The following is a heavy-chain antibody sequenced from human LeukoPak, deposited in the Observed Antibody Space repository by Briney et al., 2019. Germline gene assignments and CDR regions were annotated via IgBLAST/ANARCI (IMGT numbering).Heavy chain of an antibody. Sequence: GGSLRLSRAASGFTFDDYAMHWVRQAPGKGLEWVSGISWNSGSIGYADSVKGRFTISRDNAKNSLYLQMNSLRAEDTALYYCAKDTAAAGLNWFDPWGQGTLVTVSS. V-gene: IGHV3-9*01. CDR3: AKDTAAAGLNWFDP. J-gene: IGHJ5*02. CDR2: ISWNSGSI. CDR1: GFTFDDYA. D-gene: IGHD6-13*01.